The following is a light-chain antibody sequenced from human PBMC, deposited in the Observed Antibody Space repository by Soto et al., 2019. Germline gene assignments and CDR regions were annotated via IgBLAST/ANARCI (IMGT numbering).Light chain of an antibody. CDR3: QQYGRSPLT. CDR1: QSISSSY. V-gene: IGKV3-20*01. CDR2: SAS. Sequence: EIVLTQSPGTLSLSPGERATLSCRASQSISSSYLIWYQQKPGQAPRLLIYSASSSATGIADRFSGSGSGTDFTLIIRRLEPEDFAIYYCQQYGRSPLTFGQGTKLEIK. J-gene: IGKJ2*01.